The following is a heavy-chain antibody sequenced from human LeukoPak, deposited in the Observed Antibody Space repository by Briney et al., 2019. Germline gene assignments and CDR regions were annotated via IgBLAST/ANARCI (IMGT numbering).Heavy chain of an antibody. CDR2: ADYDGSDT. D-gene: IGHD6-13*01. Sequence: LSGGSLRLSCAASGFTFSRYWMHWVRQAPGKGLVWVSRADYDGSDTSYADSVRGRFTISRDNAKNTLYLQMNSLSAEDTAVYYCATLAAAGTNYWGQGTLVTVSS. J-gene: IGHJ4*02. CDR3: ATLAAAGTNY. CDR1: GFTFSRYW. V-gene: IGHV3-74*01.